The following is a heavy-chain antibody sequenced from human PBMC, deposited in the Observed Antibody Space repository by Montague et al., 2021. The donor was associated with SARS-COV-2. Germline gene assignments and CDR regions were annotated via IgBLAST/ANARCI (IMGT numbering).Heavy chain of an antibody. D-gene: IGHD6-13*01. CDR1: GGFISSGNW. V-gene: IGHV4/OR15-8*02. J-gene: IGHJ4*02. CDR3: ARDFVAAVPDRFDS. Sequence: SETLSLTCAVSGGFISSGNWWSWVRQPPGKGLEWIGEIFHSGAGSYNNSLQSRLTIATDKTKNEFSLKLNSVTTADTAMYYCARDFVAAVPDRFDSWGQGVLVTVSS. CDR2: IFHSGAG.